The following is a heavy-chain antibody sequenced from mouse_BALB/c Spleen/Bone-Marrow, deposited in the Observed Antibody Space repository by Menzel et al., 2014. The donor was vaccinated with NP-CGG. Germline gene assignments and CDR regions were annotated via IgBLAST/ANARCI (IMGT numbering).Heavy chain of an antibody. CDR1: GYAFADYL. D-gene: IGHD2-3*01. CDR2: INPGSGGT. Sequence: VQLQQSGAELVRPGTSVKVSCKASGYAFADYLMEWLKQRPGQGLEWIGVINPGSGGTNQNEKFKDKATLTADTSSNTAYMQLSSLTSDDSAVYFCARYDGYLDYWGQGTTLTVSS. J-gene: IGHJ2*01. V-gene: IGHV1-54*01. CDR3: ARYDGYLDY.